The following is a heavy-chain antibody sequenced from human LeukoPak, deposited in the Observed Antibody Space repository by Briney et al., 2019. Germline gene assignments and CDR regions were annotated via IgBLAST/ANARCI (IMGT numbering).Heavy chain of an antibody. CDR3: RKKTPGTYPFDS. Sequence: GGSLRLSCAASGFSFSSTGMNWVRQAPGKGREWAAASGTEGGKYYDGCVQGGLPISRDNSRDTLYLQITSRRTDDTPVFSCRKKTPGTYPFDSCGQGTLVTVS. CDR1: GFSFSSTG. J-gene: IGHJ4*02. CDR2: SGTEGGK. D-gene: IGHD6-13*01. V-gene: IGHV3-23*01.